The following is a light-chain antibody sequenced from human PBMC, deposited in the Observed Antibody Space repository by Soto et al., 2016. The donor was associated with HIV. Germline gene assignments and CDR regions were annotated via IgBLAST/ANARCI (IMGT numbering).Light chain of an antibody. V-gene: IGKV1-39*01. CDR3: QQTYSTPPT. CDR1: QDIGND. Sequence: DIQMTQSPSTLSASVGDIVTITCRASQDIGNDLGWYQQKPGQAPKRLIYGASTLQSGVPSRFSGSGSDTNFTLTISSLQPEDFATYYCQQTYSTPPTFGQGTKVEVK. J-gene: IGKJ1*01. CDR2: GAS.